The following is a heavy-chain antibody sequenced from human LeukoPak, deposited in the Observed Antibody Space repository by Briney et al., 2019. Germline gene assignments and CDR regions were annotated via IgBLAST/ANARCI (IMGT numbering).Heavy chain of an antibody. V-gene: IGHV1-18*01. CDR2: ISAYNGNT. J-gene: IGHJ4*02. D-gene: IGHD2-15*01. Sequence: PGASVNVSCKASGYTFTSYGISWVRQAPGQGLEWMGWISAYNGNTNYAQKLQGRVTMTTDTSTSTAYMELRSLRSEDTAVYYCAVRIGYCSGGSCYDYWGQGTLVTVSS. CDR1: GYTFTSYG. CDR3: AVRIGYCSGGSCYDY.